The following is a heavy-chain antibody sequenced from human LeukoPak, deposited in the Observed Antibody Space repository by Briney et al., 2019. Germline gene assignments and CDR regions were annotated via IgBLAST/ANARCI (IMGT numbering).Heavy chain of an antibody. CDR2: IYYSGST. J-gene: IGHJ5*02. CDR3: ARDPGYYDFWSGPHWWFDP. D-gene: IGHD3-3*01. V-gene: IGHV4-59*01. CDR1: GGSISSYY. Sequence: PSETLSLTCTVSGGSISSYYWSWIRQPPGKGLEWIGYIYYSGSTNYNPFLKSRVTISVDTSKNQFSLKLSSVTAADTAVYYCARDPGYYDFWSGPHWWFDPWGQGTLVTVSS.